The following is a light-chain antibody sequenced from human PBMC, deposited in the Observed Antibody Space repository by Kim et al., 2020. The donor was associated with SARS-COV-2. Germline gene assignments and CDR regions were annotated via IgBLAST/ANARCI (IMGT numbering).Light chain of an antibody. CDR1: NLGNNH. V-gene: IGLV3-21*04. Sequence: SYELTQPPSVSVAPGETATITCGGDNLGNNHVHWYQQKPGQAPLLVIYYNSDRPSGIPERFSGSNSGTTATLTISRVEAGDEADYYCQVWDSPSYFYVVFGGGTKVTVL. CDR3: QVWDSPSYFYVV. J-gene: IGLJ2*01. CDR2: YNS.